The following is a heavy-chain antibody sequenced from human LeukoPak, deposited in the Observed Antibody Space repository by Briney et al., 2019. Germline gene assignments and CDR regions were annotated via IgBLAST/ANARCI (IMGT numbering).Heavy chain of an antibody. CDR3: AQTRRYCIGGTCAYNFDQ. CDR1: GFSLTTGVA. CDR2: TFWDDEK. J-gene: IGHJ4*02. V-gene: IGHV2-5*02. Sequence: SGPALVKPTQTLTLTCTFSGFSLTTGVAVAWIRQPPGKALEWIALTFWDDEKRYSSSLESRLTITKYTSRNQVVLTMTNVDPADTATYFCAQTRRYCIGGTCAYNFDQWGQGVLVTVSS. D-gene: IGHD2-15*01.